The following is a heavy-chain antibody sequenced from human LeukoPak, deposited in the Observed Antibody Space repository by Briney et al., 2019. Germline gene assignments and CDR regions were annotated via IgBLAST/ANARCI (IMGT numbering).Heavy chain of an antibody. CDR1: GFTFSSYA. CDR2: ISYDGSNK. J-gene: IGHJ3*02. Sequence: GGSLRLSCAASGFTFSSYAMHWVRQAPGKGLEWVAAISYDGSNKYYADSVKGRFTISRDNAKNTLYLQMNSLTTEDTAVYYCARHGLVAARHAFDIWGRGTMVTVSS. V-gene: IGHV3-30-3*01. CDR3: ARHGLVAARHAFDI. D-gene: IGHD6-6*01.